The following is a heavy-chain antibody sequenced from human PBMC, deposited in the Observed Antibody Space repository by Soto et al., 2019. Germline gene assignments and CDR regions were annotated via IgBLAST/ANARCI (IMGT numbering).Heavy chain of an antibody. D-gene: IGHD5-12*01. V-gene: IGHV3-7*01. J-gene: IGHJ4*02. CDR2: IKQDGSEK. CDR3: ARDKDIVVFDY. Sequence: GGSLRLSCAASGFTFSSYWMSWVRRAPGKGLEWVANIKQDGSEKYYVDSVKGRFTISRDNAKNSLYLQMNSLRAEDTAVYYCARDKDIVVFDYWGQGTLVTVSS. CDR1: GFTFSSYW.